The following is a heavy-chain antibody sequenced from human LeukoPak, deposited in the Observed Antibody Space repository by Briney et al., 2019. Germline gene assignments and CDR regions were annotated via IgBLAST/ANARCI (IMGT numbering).Heavy chain of an antibody. J-gene: IGHJ4*02. CDR2: INPSGGST. CDR3: ARAPGFGELTDDY. CDR1: GYTFTSYY. Sequence: GASVKVSCKASGYTFTSYYMHWVRQAPGQGLEWMGIINPSGGSTSYAQKLQGRVTMTTDTSTSTAYMELRSLRSDDTAVYYCARAPGFGELTDDYWGQGTLVTVSS. V-gene: IGHV1-46*01. D-gene: IGHD3-10*01.